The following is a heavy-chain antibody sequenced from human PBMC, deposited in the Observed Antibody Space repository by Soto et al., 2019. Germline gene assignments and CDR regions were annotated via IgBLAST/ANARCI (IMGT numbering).Heavy chain of an antibody. CDR3: ARGRITIFGVAQNGYYYYGMDV. D-gene: IGHD3-3*01. Sequence: ASVKVSCKASGGTFSSYAISWVRQAPGQGHEWMGGIIPIFGTANYAQKFQGRVTITADKSTSTAYMELSSLRSEDTAVYYCARGRITIFGVAQNGYYYYGMDVWGQGTTVTVSS. J-gene: IGHJ6*02. V-gene: IGHV1-69*06. CDR1: GGTFSSYA. CDR2: IIPIFGTA.